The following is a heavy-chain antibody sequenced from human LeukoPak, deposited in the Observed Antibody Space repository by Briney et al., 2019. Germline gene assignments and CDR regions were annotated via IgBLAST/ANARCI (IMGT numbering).Heavy chain of an antibody. Sequence: GGSLRLSRAASGFTFSSYSMNWVRQAPGKGLEWVSSISSSSSYIYYADSVKGRFNISRDNAKNSLYLQINSLKTEDTAVYYCTTEWNYYDTSGYPNRVGYWGQGTLVTVSS. J-gene: IGHJ4*02. V-gene: IGHV3-21*03. D-gene: IGHD3-22*01. CDR1: GFTFSSYS. CDR3: TTEWNYYDTSGYPNRVGY. CDR2: ISSSSSYI.